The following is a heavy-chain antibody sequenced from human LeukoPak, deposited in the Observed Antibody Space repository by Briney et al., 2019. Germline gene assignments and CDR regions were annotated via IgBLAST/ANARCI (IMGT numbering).Heavy chain of an antibody. CDR1: GYTLTELS. Sequence: ASVKVSCKVSGYTLTELSMHWVRQAPGKGLEWMGGFDPEDGETIYAQKFQGRVTMTEDTSTDTAYMELSSLRSEDTAVYYCARDVPYYDFWSGYFGSNGGYGMDVWGQGTTVTVSS. CDR3: ARDVPYYDFWSGYFGSNGGYGMDV. D-gene: IGHD3-3*01. V-gene: IGHV1-24*01. CDR2: FDPEDGET. J-gene: IGHJ6*02.